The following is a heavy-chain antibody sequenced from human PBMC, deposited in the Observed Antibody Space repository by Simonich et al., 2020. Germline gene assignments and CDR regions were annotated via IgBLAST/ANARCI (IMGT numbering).Heavy chain of an antibody. CDR3: ARWPSIPASYGSGSYFDY. V-gene: IGHV1-2*02. CDR1: GYTFTGYY. CDR2: INPNSGGT. J-gene: IGHJ4*02. Sequence: QVQLVQSGAEVKKPGASVKVSCKASGYTFTGYYMHWGHQAPGQGLEWRGWINPNSGGTNYAQKFQGRVTMTRDTSISTAYMELSRLRSDDTAVYYCARWPSIPASYGSGSYFDYWGQGTLVTVSS. D-gene: IGHD3-10*01.